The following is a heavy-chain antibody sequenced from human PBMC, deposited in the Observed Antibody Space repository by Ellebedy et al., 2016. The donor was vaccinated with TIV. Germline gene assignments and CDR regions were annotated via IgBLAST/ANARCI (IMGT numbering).Heavy chain of an antibody. CDR3: ARLRGYSYGPVDY. CDR1: GYTFTSYG. CDR2: INPNSGGT. D-gene: IGHD5-18*01. J-gene: IGHJ4*02. V-gene: IGHV1-8*02. Sequence: ASVKVSCXASGYTFTSYGISWVRQAPGQGLEWMGWINPNSGGTNYAQKFQGRVTMTRNTSISTAYMELSSLRSEDTAVYYCARLRGYSYGPVDYWGQGTLVTVSS.